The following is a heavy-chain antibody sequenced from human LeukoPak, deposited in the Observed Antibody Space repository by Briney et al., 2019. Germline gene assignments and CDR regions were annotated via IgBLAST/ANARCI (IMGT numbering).Heavy chain of an antibody. J-gene: IGHJ6*02. D-gene: IGHD6-13*01. Sequence: GRSLRLSCAASGVTFSSYGMHWVRQAPGKGLEWVAVISYDGSTKYYADPVKGRFTISRDASKNTLDLQMNSLRAEDTAVYYCAKDMGPGAVAGAGPHYGMDAWGQGTTVTVSS. V-gene: IGHV3-30*18. CDR1: GVTFSSYG. CDR3: AKDMGPGAVAGAGPHYGMDA. CDR2: ISYDGSTK.